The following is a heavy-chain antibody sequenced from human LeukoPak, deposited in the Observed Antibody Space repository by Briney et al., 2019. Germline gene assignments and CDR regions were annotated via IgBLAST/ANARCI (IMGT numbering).Heavy chain of an antibody. CDR1: GGSFSGYY. CDR2: INHSGST. Sequence: SETLSLTCAVYGGSFSGYYWSWIRQPPGEGLEWIGEINHSGSTNYNPSLKSRVTISVDTSKNQFSLKLSSVTAADTAVYYCASRRPGSGPIDYWGQGTLVTVSS. D-gene: IGHD3-10*01. V-gene: IGHV4-34*01. J-gene: IGHJ4*02. CDR3: ASRRPGSGPIDY.